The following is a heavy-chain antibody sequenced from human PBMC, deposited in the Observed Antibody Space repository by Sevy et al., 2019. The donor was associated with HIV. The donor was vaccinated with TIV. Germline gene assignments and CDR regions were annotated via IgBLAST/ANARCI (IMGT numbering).Heavy chain of an antibody. Sequence: GGSLRLSCAASGFTFSKYAMTWVRQAPGKGLEWVSTISVRAETYYADAVKGRFAISRDNSKNTLYLQFNSLGADDTAVYYCAQGSIAAPRIFDYWGQGTLVTVSS. CDR1: GFTFSKYA. D-gene: IGHD6-6*01. J-gene: IGHJ4*02. CDR3: AQGSIAAPRIFDY. V-gene: IGHV3-23*01. CDR2: ISVRAET.